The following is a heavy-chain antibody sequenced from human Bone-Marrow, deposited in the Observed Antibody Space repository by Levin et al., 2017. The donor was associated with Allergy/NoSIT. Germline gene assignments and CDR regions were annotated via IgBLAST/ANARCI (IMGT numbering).Heavy chain of an antibody. CDR2: MSHDGSKE. V-gene: IGHV3-30*18. D-gene: IGHD3-3*01. CDR1: GFTFSSSG. CDR3: AKPVGSGYYYDAFDI. J-gene: IGHJ3*02. Sequence: GESLKISCAASGFTFSSSGMHWVRQAPGKGLEWVAVMSHDGSKEYYADSVKGRFTISRDNSKNTLYLQMSSLRAEDSAVYHCAKPVGSGYYYDAFDIWGQGTMVTVSS.